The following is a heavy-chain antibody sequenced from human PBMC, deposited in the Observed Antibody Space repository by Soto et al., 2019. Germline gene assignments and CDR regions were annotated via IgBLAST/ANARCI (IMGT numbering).Heavy chain of an antibody. V-gene: IGHV1-69*12. CDR2: IIPIFGTA. CDR3: ASHYDSSGYYYRGLDY. J-gene: IGHJ4*02. Sequence: QVQLVQSGAEVKKPGSSVKVSCKASGGTFSSYAISWVRQAPGQGLEWMGGIIPIFGTADYAQKFQGRVTITACXXTXTGNMELSSLRSEDTAVYYCASHYDSSGYYYRGLDYWGQGTLVTVSS. D-gene: IGHD3-22*01. CDR1: GGTFSSYA.